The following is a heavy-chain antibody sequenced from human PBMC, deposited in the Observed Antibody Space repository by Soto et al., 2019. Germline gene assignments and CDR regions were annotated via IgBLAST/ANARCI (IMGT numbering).Heavy chain of an antibody. CDR1: GFTFSSYW. J-gene: IGHJ4*02. CDR3: ARVPSGYYDYVWGSYRPDPYYFDY. V-gene: IGHV3-74*01. D-gene: IGHD3-16*02. Sequence: GGSLRLSCAASGFTFSSYWMHWVRQAPGKGLVWVSRINSDGSSTSYADSVKGRFTISRDNAKNTLYLQMNSLRAEDTAVYYCARVPSGYYDYVWGSYRPDPYYFDYWGQGTLVTVSS. CDR2: INSDGSST.